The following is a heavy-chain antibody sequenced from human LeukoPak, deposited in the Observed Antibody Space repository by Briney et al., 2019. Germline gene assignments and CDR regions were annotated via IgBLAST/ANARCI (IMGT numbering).Heavy chain of an antibody. CDR1: GGSISSGGYY. V-gene: IGHV4-31*03. J-gene: IGHJ4*02. Sequence: PSQTLSLTCTVSGGSISSGGYYWSWIRQHPGKGLEWIGYIYYSGSTYYNPSLKSRVTISVDTSKNQFSLKLSSVTAADTAVYYCARGRPQFGELLSTRFDYWGQGTLVTVSS. CDR3: ARGRPQFGELLSTRFDY. CDR2: IYYSGST. D-gene: IGHD3-10*01.